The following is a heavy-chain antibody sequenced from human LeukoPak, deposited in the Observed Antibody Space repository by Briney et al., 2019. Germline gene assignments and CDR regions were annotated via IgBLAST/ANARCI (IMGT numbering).Heavy chain of an antibody. Sequence: GASVTVSFKASGYTFTSYSMHWVRQAPGQRLEWMGWINAGNGNTKFSQKFQGRVTITRDTSASTAYMELSSLRSEDTAVYYCARFLGGSYGMDVWGQGTTVTVSS. CDR2: INAGNGNT. D-gene: IGHD1-26*01. J-gene: IGHJ6*02. V-gene: IGHV1-3*01. CDR1: GYTFTSYS. CDR3: ARFLGGSYGMDV.